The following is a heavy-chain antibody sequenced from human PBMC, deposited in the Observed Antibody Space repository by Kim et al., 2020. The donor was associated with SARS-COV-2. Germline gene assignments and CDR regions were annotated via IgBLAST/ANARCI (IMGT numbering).Heavy chain of an antibody. CDR3: AIGYCGGGACDYHFDY. Sequence: ASVKVSCKTSGGTFSSFTISWVRQAPGQGLEWMGGVIPMLAITDYAQNFQGRVTITADKSTSTAYVELSGLRSEDTGMHYCAIGYCGGGACDYHFDYWGQGTLVTVSS. D-gene: IGHD2-15*01. J-gene: IGHJ4*02. CDR1: GGTFSSFT. V-gene: IGHV1-69*10. CDR2: VIPMLAIT.